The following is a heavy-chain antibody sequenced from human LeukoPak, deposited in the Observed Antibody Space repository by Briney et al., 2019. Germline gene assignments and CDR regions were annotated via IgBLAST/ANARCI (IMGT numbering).Heavy chain of an antibody. V-gene: IGHV4-59*01. CDR1: GGSISSYY. CDR3: ARADYGDEEYYFDY. D-gene: IGHD4-17*01. J-gene: IGHJ4*02. Sequence: SETLSLTCTVSGGSISSYYWSWIRQPPGKGLEWIGYIYYSGSTNYNPSLKSRVTISVDTSKNQFSLKLSSVTAADTAVYYCARADYGDEEYYFDYWGQGTLATVSS. CDR2: IYYSGST.